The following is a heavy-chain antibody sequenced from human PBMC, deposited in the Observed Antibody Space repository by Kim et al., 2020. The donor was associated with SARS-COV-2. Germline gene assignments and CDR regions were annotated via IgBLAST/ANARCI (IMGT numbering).Heavy chain of an antibody. V-gene: IGHV3-23*01. J-gene: IGHJ6*02. Sequence: GRFTNSRDKYKNTLYLQMNSLRAEDTAVYYCAKSKSRNLWFRDPGGMDVWGQGTTVTVSS. D-gene: IGHD3-10*01. CDR3: AKSKSRNLWFRDPGGMDV.